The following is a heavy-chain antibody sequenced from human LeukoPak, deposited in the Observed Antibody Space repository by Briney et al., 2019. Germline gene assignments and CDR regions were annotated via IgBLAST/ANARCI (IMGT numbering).Heavy chain of an antibody. D-gene: IGHD1-1*01. CDR1: GGSISNDIYS. V-gene: IGHV4-30-2*01. J-gene: IGHJ3*02. Sequence: PSQTLSLTCTVSGGSISNDIYSWSWIRQPPGKGLEWIGYIYHSGSTYYNPSLKSRVTISVDRSKNQFSLKLSSVTAADTAVYYCARVSGHDAFDIWGQGTMVTVSS. CDR3: ARVSGHDAFDI. CDR2: IYHSGST.